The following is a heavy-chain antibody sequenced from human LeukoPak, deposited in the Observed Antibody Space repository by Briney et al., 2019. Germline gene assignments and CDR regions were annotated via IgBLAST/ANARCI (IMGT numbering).Heavy chain of an antibody. J-gene: IGHJ4*02. CDR1: GFTFSSYA. CDR2: IYTGDNT. Sequence: PGGSLRLSCAASGFTFSSYAMSWVRQAPGKGLEWVSVIYTGDNTYYADSVKGRFTISRDNSKNTLYLQMNSLRAEDTAVYYCARDTSSGYPFSNYWGQGTLVTVSS. CDR3: ARDTSSGYPFSNY. V-gene: IGHV3-66*01. D-gene: IGHD3-22*01.